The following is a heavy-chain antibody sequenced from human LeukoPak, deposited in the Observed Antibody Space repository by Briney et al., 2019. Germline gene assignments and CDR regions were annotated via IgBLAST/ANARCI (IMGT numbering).Heavy chain of an antibody. D-gene: IGHD6-13*01. CDR3: AKAKRGIAAAGHFDY. J-gene: IGHJ4*02. CDR1: GFTFSSYA. Sequence: GGSLRLSCAASGFTFSSYAMSWARQAPGKGLEWVSAISGSGGSTYYADSVKGRFTISRGNSKNTLYLQMNSLRAEDTAVYYCAKAKRGIAAAGHFDYWGQGTLVTVSS. V-gene: IGHV3-23*01. CDR2: ISGSGGST.